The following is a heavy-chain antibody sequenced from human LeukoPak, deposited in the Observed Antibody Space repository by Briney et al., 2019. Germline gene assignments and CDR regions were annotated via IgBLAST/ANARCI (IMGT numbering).Heavy chain of an antibody. Sequence: RPSETLSLTCAVYGGSFSGYYWSWIRQPPGKGLEWIGEINHSGSTNYNPSLKSRVTISVDTSKNQFSLKLSSVTAADTAVYYCARHNFDWLFSFDYWGQGTLVTVSS. CDR2: INHSGST. D-gene: IGHD3-9*01. CDR3: ARHNFDWLFSFDY. CDR1: GGSFSGYY. J-gene: IGHJ4*02. V-gene: IGHV4-34*01.